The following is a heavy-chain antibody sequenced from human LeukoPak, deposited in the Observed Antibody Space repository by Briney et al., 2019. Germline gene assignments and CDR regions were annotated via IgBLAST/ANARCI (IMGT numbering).Heavy chain of an antibody. CDR1: GFTFSSYW. D-gene: IGHD1-26*01. Sequence: GGSLRLSCAVSGFTFSSYWMHWVRQAPGKGLVWVSRISSDGSGTSYADSVKGRFTISRDNAKNTLYLQMNSLRAEDTGVYYCAREWGVTLPIDYWGQGTLVTVSS. V-gene: IGHV3-74*01. CDR3: AREWGVTLPIDY. CDR2: ISSDGSGT. J-gene: IGHJ4*02.